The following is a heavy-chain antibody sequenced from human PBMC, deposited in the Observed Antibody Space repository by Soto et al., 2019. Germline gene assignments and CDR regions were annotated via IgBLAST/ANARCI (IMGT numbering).Heavy chain of an antibody. CDR2: IIPISGTA. V-gene: IGHV1-69*01. D-gene: IGHD2-2*01. CDR3: ARSQGSSTSLEIYYYYYYGMDV. J-gene: IGHJ6*02. Sequence: QVQLVQSGAEVKKPGSSVKVSCKASGGTFSSYAISWVRQAPGQGLEWMGGIIPISGTAYYAPKFQGRVTITADESTSTAYMELISLRSEDTAVYYCARSQGSSTSLEIYYYYYYGMDVWGQGTTVTVSS. CDR1: GGTFSSYA.